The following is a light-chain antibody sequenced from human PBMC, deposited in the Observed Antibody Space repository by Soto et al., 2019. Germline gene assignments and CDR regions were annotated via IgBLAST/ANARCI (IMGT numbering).Light chain of an antibody. Sequence: DIRMNQSPSPLSASVVDRVTVTCRASQTIGGWLAWYQQKPGRAPKLLIFDASRLESGFPSRFSGNGSGTEFTLTISGLQPDDFASYYCQQYNSYSGMFGQGTTVDIK. CDR2: DAS. CDR3: QQYNSYSGM. J-gene: IGKJ1*01. V-gene: IGKV1-5*01. CDR1: QTIGGW.